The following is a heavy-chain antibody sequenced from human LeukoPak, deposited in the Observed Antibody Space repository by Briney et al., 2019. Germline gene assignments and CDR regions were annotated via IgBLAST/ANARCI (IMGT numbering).Heavy chain of an antibody. J-gene: IGHJ4*02. D-gene: IGHD4-17*01. CDR1: GGSISSGGYY. CDR2: IYYSGST. Sequence: SETLSLTCIVSGGSISSGGYYWSWIRQHPGKGLEWIGYIYYSGSTYYNPSLKSRVTISVDTSKNQFSLKLSSVTAADTAVYYCARARGEASHLDYWGQGTLVTVSS. CDR3: ARARGEASHLDY. V-gene: IGHV4-31*03.